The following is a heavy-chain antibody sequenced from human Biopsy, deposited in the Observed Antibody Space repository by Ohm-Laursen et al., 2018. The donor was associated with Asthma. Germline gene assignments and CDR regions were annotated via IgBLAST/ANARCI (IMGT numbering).Heavy chain of an antibody. CDR2: ISYTGNT. V-gene: IGHV4-39*01. CDR1: GGSMSSSSYS. D-gene: IGHD7-27*01. CDR3: ARHWNWGSFFDY. Sequence: TLSLTCTVSGGSMSSSSYSWGWIRQPPGKGLEWIGSISYTGNTDIPSLRSRVTLSVDTSKNNFSQKLTSVTAADTAVFYCARHWNWGSFFDYWGQGMLVTVSS. J-gene: IGHJ4*02.